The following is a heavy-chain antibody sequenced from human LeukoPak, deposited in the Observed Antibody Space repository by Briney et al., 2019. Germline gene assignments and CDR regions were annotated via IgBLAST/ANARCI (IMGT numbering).Heavy chain of an antibody. CDR3: TTLDGDYAPDY. V-gene: IGHV3-15*04. Sequence: GGSLRLSCAGSGFTFSNAWMSWVRQAPGKGLEWVGRMESKSDGGSTDYAAPVKGRFTISRDDSKNTLFLQINSLKTEDTAVYYCTTLDGDYAPDYWGQGALVTVSS. CDR2: MESKSDGGST. D-gene: IGHD4-17*01. CDR1: GFTFSNAW. J-gene: IGHJ4*02.